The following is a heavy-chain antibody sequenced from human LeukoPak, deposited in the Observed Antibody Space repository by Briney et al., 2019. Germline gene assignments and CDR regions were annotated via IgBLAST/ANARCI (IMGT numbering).Heavy chain of an antibody. CDR2: INPNSGGT. J-gene: IGHJ4*02. V-gene: IGHV1-2*02. D-gene: IGHD5-12*01. CDR3: AVISGYDSYYFDY. CDR1: GYTFSGYY. Sequence: ASVKVSCKASGYTFSGYYVHWVRQAPGQGLEWMGRINPNSGGTKYAQKFQGRVTMTRDTSISTAYMELSRLRSDDTAVYYCAVISGYDSYYFDYWGQGTLVTVSS.